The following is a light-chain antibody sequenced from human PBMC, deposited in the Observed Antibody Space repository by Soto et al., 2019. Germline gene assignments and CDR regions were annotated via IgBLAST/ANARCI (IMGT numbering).Light chain of an antibody. CDR3: QQLNGYQLA. CDR1: QAMSTY. J-gene: IGKJ4*01. CDR2: SAS. V-gene: IGKV1-9*01. Sequence: DIRMTQSPSFLSAFVEDTVTITCRASQAMSTYLAWYQQKPGKVPKLLIRSASTLQSGVPPRFSGGGSGTEFTLTISTLQPDDSGIYYCQQLNGYQLAFGGGTNVEIK.